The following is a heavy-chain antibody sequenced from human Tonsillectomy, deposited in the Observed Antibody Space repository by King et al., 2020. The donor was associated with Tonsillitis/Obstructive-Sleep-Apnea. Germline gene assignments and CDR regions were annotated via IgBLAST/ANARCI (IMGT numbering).Heavy chain of an antibody. CDR1: GYSFTNYW. D-gene: IGHD3-16*02. J-gene: IGHJ3*02. CDR3: AVRYTSELAFVGTSHTFDI. CDR2: IYPGDSDT. V-gene: IGHV5-51*01. Sequence: VQLVESGAEVKKPGESLKISCKGSGYSFTNYWIGWVRQMPGKGLEWMGIIYPGDSDTRYSPSFQGQVTFSADKSISTAYLQWSSLKASDTAIYYCAVRYTSELAFVGTSHTFDIWGQGTVVTVSS.